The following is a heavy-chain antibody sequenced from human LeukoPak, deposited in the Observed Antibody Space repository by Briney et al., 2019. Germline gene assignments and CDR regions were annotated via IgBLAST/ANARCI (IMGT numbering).Heavy chain of an antibody. V-gene: IGHV2-5*02. J-gene: IGHJ4*02. CDR3: AHSYGSGANTWFDY. CDR2: IYWDDDK. Sequence: SGPTLVNPTQTLTLTCTFSGFSLSTSGVGVGWIRQPPGKALEWLALIYWDDDKRYSPSLKSRLTITKDTPKNQVVLTMTNMDPVDTATYYRAHSYGSGANTWFDYWGQGTLVTVSS. CDR1: GFSLSTSGVG. D-gene: IGHD3-10*01.